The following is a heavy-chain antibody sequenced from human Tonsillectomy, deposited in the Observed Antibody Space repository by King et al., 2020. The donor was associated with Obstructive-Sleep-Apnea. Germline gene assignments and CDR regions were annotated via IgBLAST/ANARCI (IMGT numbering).Heavy chain of an antibody. CDR3: AKDSMDYDTLTGPVDY. CDR2: ISGSGGGT. CDR1: GFTFRSYA. D-gene: IGHD3-9*01. J-gene: IGHJ4*02. V-gene: IGHV3-23*04. Sequence: VQLVESGGGLVQPGGSLRLSCAGSGFTFRSYAMSWVRQVPGKGLEWVSGISGSGGGTHYADSVTGRFTLSRDNSKNTLYLQMNSLRAEDTAVYYCAKDSMDYDTLTGPVDYWGQGTLVTVSS.